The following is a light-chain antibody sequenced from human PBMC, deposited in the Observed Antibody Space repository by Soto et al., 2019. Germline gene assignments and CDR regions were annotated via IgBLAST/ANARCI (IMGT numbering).Light chain of an antibody. V-gene: IGLV1-44*01. CDR1: TSNIGTNS. CDR2: DNN. CDR3: ATWDDNLNIWV. Sequence: QSVLTQPPSASGTLGQRVTISCSGSTSNIGTNSVNWYQHLPATAPNLLLYDNNQRPSEVPDRFSGSRSGTSASLAISGLQFEDEAEYFCATWDDNLNIWVFGAGTKLTVL. J-gene: IGLJ3*02.